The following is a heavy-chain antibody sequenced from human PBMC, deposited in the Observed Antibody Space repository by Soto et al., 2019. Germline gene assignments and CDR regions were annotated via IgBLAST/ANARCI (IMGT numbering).Heavy chain of an antibody. Sequence: QVQLVQSGAEVKKPGSSVKVSCKASGGTFSSYAISWVRQAPGQGLEWMGGIIPIFGTANYAQTFQGRVTITADESTSTAYMELSSLSSEDTAVYYCAGGDPYYDFWSGLIYYYYGMDVWGQGTTVTVSS. CDR2: IIPIFGTA. CDR1: GGTFSSYA. J-gene: IGHJ6*02. V-gene: IGHV1-69*01. D-gene: IGHD3-3*01. CDR3: AGGDPYYDFWSGLIYYYYGMDV.